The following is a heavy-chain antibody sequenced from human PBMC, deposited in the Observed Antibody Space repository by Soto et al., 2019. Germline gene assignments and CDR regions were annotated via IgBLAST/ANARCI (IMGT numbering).Heavy chain of an antibody. V-gene: IGHV3-66*01. D-gene: IGHD6-19*01. J-gene: IGHJ3*02. CDR1: GFTVSSNY. CDR3: ARAPRFPRYSSGWYAFDI. Sequence: GGSLRLSCAASGFTVSSNYMSWVRQAPGKGLEWVSVIYSGGSTYYADSVKGRFTISRDNSKNTLYLQMNSLRAEDTAVYYCARAPRFPRYSSGWYAFDIWGQGTMVTVSS. CDR2: IYSGGST.